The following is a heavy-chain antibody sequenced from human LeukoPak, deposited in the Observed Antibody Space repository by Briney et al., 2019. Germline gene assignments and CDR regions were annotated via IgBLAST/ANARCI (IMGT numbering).Heavy chain of an antibody. V-gene: IGHV3-21*04. D-gene: IGHD6-13*01. CDR1: GFTFSSYS. Sequence: GGSLRLSCAASGFTFSSYSMNWVRQAPGKGLEWVSSISSSSSYIYYADSVKGRFTVSRDNAKNSLYLQMNSLRAEDTAVYYCAKDMFGSWPTLDYWGQGTLVTVSS. J-gene: IGHJ4*02. CDR2: ISSSSSYI. CDR3: AKDMFGSWPTLDY.